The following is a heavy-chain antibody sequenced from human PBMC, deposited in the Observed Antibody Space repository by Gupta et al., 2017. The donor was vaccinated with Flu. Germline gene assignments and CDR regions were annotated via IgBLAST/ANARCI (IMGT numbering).Heavy chain of an antibody. CDR3: AREPTLLWFGESSRFDY. V-gene: IGHV3-33*01. D-gene: IGHD3-10*01. CDR2: VWYDGSNK. J-gene: IGHJ4*02. Sequence: QVQLVESGGGVVQSGRSLRLSCAASGFTFSSYGMPWVRQAPGKGLGWVAVVWYDGSNKYDADSVKGRFTISRDNSKNTLNLQMNSLRAEDTAVYYCAREPTLLWFGESSRFDYWGQGTLVTGAS. CDR1: GFTFSSYG.